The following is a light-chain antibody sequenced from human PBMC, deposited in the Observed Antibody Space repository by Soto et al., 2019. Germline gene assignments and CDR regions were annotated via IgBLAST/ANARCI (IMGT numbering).Light chain of an antibody. V-gene: IGKV1-5*03. CDR3: QQYNDYSPYT. J-gene: IGKJ2*01. CDR2: KAS. CDR1: RSISTW. Sequence: DIQMTQSPSTLSASVGDRVTITCRASRSISTWLAWYQQKPGKAPKLLIYKASSLESGVPSRFSGSGSGTEFTLTISSLQPDDFATYYCQQYNDYSPYTFGQGTKLEIK.